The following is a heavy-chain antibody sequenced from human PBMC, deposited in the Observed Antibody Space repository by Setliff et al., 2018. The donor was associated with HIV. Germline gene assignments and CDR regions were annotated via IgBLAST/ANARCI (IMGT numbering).Heavy chain of an antibody. CDR2: IIPIFGTP. CDR1: GDTFNSHA. J-gene: IGHJ4*02. CDR3: AAYFYDYGDTFDY. Sequence: SVKVSCKASGDTFNSHAISWVRQAPGQGLEWMGGIIPIFGTPNYAQKFKGRLTITADESTSTVYMEVRSLRSEDTAVYYCAAYFYDYGDTFDYWGQGTLVTVSS. V-gene: IGHV1-69*13. D-gene: IGHD4-17*01.